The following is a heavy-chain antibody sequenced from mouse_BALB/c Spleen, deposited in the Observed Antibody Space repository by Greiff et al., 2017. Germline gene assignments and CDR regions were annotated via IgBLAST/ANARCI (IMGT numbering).Heavy chain of an antibody. CDR3: ARDRYYGSSYYAMDY. J-gene: IGHJ4*01. CDR1: GFTFSDYY. V-gene: IGHV5-4*02. D-gene: IGHD1-1*01. CDR2: ISDGGSYT. Sequence: EVQLMESGGGLVKPGGSLKLSCAASGFTFSDYYMYWVRQTPEKRLEWVATISDGGSYTYYPDSVKGRFTISRDNAKNNLYLQMSSLKSEDTAMYYCARDRYYGSSYYAMDYWGQGTSVTVSS.